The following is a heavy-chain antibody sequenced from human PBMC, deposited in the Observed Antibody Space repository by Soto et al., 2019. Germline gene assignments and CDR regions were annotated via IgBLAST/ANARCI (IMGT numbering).Heavy chain of an antibody. CDR2: IYYSGST. D-gene: IGHD3-22*01. V-gene: IGHV4-31*03. J-gene: IGHJ4*02. Sequence: SETLSLTCTVSGGSISSGGYYWSWIRQHPGKGLEWIGYIYYSGSTYYNPSLKSRVTISVDTSKNQFSLKLSSVTAADTAVYYCARDYYDSSGYYRPGGYWGQGTLVTVSS. CDR3: ARDYYDSSGYYRPGGY. CDR1: GGSISSGGYY.